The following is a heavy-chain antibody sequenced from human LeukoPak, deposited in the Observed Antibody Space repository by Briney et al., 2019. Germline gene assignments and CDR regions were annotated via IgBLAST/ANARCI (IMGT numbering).Heavy chain of an antibody. J-gene: IGHJ6*03. Sequence: PSQTLSLTCTVSGGSISSGSYYWSWIRQPAGKGLEWIGRIYTSGSTNYNPSLKSRVTISVDTSKNQFSLKLSSVTAADTAVYYCARESVYYMDVWGKGTTVTVSS. V-gene: IGHV4-61*02. CDR2: IYTSGST. CDR1: GGSISSGSYY. CDR3: ARESVYYMDV.